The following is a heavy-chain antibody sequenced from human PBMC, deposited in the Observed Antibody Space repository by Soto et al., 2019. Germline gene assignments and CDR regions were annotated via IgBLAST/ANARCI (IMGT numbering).Heavy chain of an antibody. D-gene: IGHD2-8*01. Sequence: SETLSLTCTVSGGSISSSSYYWGWIRQPPGKGLEEIGSIYYNGSTYYNPSLKSRVTISVDTSKNQFSLKLSSVTAADTAVYYCASFSTWTKYFDYWGQGTLVTVSS. J-gene: IGHJ4*02. V-gene: IGHV4-39*01. CDR3: ASFSTWTKYFDY. CDR2: IYYNGST. CDR1: GGSISSSSYY.